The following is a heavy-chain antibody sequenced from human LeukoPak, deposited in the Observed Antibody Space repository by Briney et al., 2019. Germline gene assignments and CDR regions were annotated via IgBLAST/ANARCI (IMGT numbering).Heavy chain of an antibody. V-gene: IGHV4-61*01. CDR2: IHYSGST. J-gene: IGHJ4*02. Sequence: SESLSLTCTVSGGSISSGSRYWSWIRQPPGKGLEWIGYIHYSGSTNYNPSLKSRVTISLDTSKNQFSLKLSSVTAADTAVYYCARDDTSGLEGVWGQGTLVTVSS. CDR1: GGSISSGSRY. D-gene: IGHD3-22*01. CDR3: ARDDTSGLEGV.